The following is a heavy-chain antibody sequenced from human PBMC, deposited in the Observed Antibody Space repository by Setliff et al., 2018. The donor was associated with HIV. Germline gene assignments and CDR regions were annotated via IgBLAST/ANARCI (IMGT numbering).Heavy chain of an antibody. D-gene: IGHD3-22*01. CDR3: VDSSGYYQRGATYEPGTTCYYYMDV. CDR1: GGTFSNYA. V-gene: IGHV1-69*10. J-gene: IGHJ6*03. Sequence: SVKVSCKASGGTFSNYAITWVRQAPGQGLEWVGATVPLLNTTNYAPEFQGRVTITADKSTNIAYMELRSLRSEDTAVYYCVDSSGYYQRGATYEPGTTCYYYMDVWGKGTTVTVSS. CDR2: TVPLLNTT.